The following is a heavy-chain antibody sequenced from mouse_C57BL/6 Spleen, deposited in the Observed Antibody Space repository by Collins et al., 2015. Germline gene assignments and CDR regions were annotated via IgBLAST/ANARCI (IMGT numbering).Heavy chain of an antibody. Sequence: QVQLQQPGAELVRPGSSVKLSCKASGYTFTSYWMDWVKQRPGQGLEWIGNIYPSDSETHYNQKFKDKATLTVDKSSSTAYMQLSSLTSEDSAVYYCARSGDYYGPFDYWGQGTTLTVSS. J-gene: IGHJ2*01. D-gene: IGHD1-2*01. CDR3: ARSGDYYGPFDY. V-gene: IGHV1-61*01. CDR2: IYPSDSET. CDR1: GYTFTSYW.